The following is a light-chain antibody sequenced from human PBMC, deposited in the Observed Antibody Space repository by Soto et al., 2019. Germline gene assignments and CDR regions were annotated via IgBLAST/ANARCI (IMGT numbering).Light chain of an antibody. CDR2: EGS. V-gene: IGLV2-23*03. J-gene: IGLJ2*01. CDR1: SSDIGSYNL. CDR3: CSSAGRRTFGAL. Sequence: QSALTQPASVSGSPGQSIAISCTGTSSDIGSYNLVSWYQQHPGKAPKLIIYEGSKRTSGVSNRFSAAKSGNTASLTISGLQAEDEADYYCCSSAGRRTFGALFGGGTQLTVL.